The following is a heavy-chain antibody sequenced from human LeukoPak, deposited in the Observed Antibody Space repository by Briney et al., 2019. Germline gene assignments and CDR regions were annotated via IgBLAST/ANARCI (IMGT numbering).Heavy chain of an antibody. CDR2: IRYDGSNK. D-gene: IGHD3-22*01. CDR3: AKRGIVVANFYYYYYYMDV. Sequence: AGGSLRLSCAASGLTFSSYGMHWVRQAPGKGLEWVAFIRYDGSNKYYADSVKGRFTISRDNSKNTLYLQMNSLRAEDTAVYYCAKRGIVVANFYYYYYYMDVWGKGTTVTISS. CDR1: GLTFSSYG. J-gene: IGHJ6*03. V-gene: IGHV3-30*02.